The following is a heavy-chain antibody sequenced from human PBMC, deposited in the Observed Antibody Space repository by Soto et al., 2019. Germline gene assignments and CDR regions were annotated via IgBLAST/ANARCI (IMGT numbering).Heavy chain of an antibody. CDR3: AGVYHYGSSGCYDY. Sequence: GSSVKVSCKASGHSFTTYYMHWVRQAPGQGLEWMGIINPSGGRKTYAQKFQGRVTMTRDTSTSTFHMELSSLTSEDTAVYQCAGVYHYGSSGCYDYCGQGTLVTVSS. D-gene: IGHD3-22*01. CDR2: INPSGGRK. J-gene: IGHJ4*02. V-gene: IGHV1-46*01. CDR1: GHSFTTYY.